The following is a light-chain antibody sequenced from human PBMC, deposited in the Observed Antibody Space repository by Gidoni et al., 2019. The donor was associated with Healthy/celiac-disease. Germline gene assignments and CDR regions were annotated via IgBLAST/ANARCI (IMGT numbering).Light chain of an antibody. CDR2: WAS. V-gene: IGKV4-1*01. CDR3: QQYYSTLT. J-gene: IGKJ4*01. CDR1: QSVSYSSNNKNY. Sequence: DIVMTQSPDSLAVSLGERATINCKSSQSVSYSSNNKNYLAWYQQKPGQPPKLLIYWASTRESGVPDRFSGSGSGTDFTLTISSLQAEDVAVYYCQQYYSTLTFXGXTKVEIK.